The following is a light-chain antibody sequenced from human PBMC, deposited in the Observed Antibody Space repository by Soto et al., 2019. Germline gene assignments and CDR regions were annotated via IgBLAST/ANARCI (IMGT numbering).Light chain of an antibody. J-gene: IGKJ5*01. CDR3: MQALQTPLT. V-gene: IGKV2-28*01. CDR1: QSLLHSNGYSY. Sequence: EIVMTQSPLSLSVTPGESASISCRSSQSLLHSNGYSYFDWYLQKPGQSPQLLIYLGSNRASGVTDRFSGSGSGTDFTLKISRVEAEDVGVYYCMQALQTPLTFGQGTRLEIK. CDR2: LGS.